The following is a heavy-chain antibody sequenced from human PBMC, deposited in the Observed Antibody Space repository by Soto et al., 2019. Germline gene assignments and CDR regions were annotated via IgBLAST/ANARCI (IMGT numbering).Heavy chain of an antibody. D-gene: IGHD3-3*01. CDR1: GFTFSSYE. V-gene: IGHV3-48*03. Sequence: GGSLRLSCAASGFTFSSYEMNWVRQAPGKGLEWVSYISSSGSTIYYADSVKGRFTISRDNAKNSLYLQMNSLRAEDTAVYYCARDTIFGVVKYYYYGMDVWGQGTTVTVSS. CDR3: ARDTIFGVVKYYYYGMDV. J-gene: IGHJ6*02. CDR2: ISSSGSTI.